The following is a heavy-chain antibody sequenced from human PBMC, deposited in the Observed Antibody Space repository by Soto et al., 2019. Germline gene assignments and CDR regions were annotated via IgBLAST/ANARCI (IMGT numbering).Heavy chain of an antibody. CDR1: GGTFSSYA. CDR3: ARELLGGYGGKSDY. J-gene: IGHJ4*02. V-gene: IGHV1-69*13. D-gene: IGHD4-17*01. CDR2: IIPIFGTA. Sequence: ASVKVSCKASGGTFSSYAISWVRQAPGQGLEWTGGIIPIFGTANYPQKFQGIVTITADESTSTAYMELSSLRSEDTAVYYCARELLGGYGGKSDYWGQGTLVTFSS.